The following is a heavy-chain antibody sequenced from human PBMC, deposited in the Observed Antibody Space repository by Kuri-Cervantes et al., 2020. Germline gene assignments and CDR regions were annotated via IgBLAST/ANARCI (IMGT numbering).Heavy chain of an antibody. CDR3: ARPYLAYCGGDCYTASDY. CDR1: GFTFSSYW. J-gene: IGHJ4*02. D-gene: IGHD2-21*02. Sequence: GESLKISCAASGFTFSSYWMSWVRQAPGKGLEWVANIKQDGSEKYYVDSVKGRFTISRDNAKNSLYLQMNSLRAEDTAVYYCARPYLAYCGGDCYTASDYWGQGTLVTVSS. V-gene: IGHV3-7*01. CDR2: IKQDGSEK.